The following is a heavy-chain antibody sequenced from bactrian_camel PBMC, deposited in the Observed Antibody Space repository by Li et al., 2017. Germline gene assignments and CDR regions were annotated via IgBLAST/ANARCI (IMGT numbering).Heavy chain of an antibody. J-gene: IGHJ4*01. Sequence: QLVESGGGLVQPGGSLTLSCAASGYTFSSYWMYWVRQAPGKGLEWVSAISASGGTTIYADSVKGRFTISRDNVKDTVYLQMNSLKPEDTAVHYCVRDALWLARYYSTNDWAYWGQGTQVTVS. CDR3: VRDALWLARYYSTNDWAY. V-gene: IGHV3S1*01. CDR2: ISASGGTT. CDR1: GYTFSSYW. D-gene: IGHD4*01.